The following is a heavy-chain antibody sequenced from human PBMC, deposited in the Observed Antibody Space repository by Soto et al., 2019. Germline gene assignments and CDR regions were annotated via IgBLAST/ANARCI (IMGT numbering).Heavy chain of an antibody. Sequence: GGSLRLSCAASGFTFNTYSMNWVRQAPGKGLEWVSCISGSSNYIYYADSVKGRFTISRDNAKNSLYLQLNSLRAEDTAVYYCVRAPNYIYLYDAFDIWGQGTVVTVSS. CDR1: GFTFNTYS. CDR3: VRAPNYIYLYDAFDI. D-gene: IGHD1-7*01. CDR2: ISGSSNYI. V-gene: IGHV3-21*01. J-gene: IGHJ3*02.